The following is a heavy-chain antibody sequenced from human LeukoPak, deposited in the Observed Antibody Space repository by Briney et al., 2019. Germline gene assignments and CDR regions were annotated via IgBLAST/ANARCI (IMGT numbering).Heavy chain of an antibody. CDR2: IYYSGST. V-gene: IGHV4-59*01. J-gene: IGHJ6*02. Sequence: KPSETLSLTCTVSGGSISSYYWSWIRQPPGKGLEWIGYIYYSGSTNYNPSLKSRVTISVDTSKNQFSLKLSSVTAADTAVYYCARDSFIAAAYYYGMDVWGQGTTVTVSS. CDR3: ARDSFIAAAYYYGMDV. D-gene: IGHD6-13*01. CDR1: GGSISSYY.